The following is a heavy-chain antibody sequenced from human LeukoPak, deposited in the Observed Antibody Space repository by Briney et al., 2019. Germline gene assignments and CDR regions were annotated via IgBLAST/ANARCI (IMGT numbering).Heavy chain of an antibody. Sequence: SETLSLTCTVSGYSISSGYYWGWIRQPPGKGLEWIGSIYHSGSTYYNPSLKSRVTISVDTSKNQFSLKLSSVTAADTAVYYSARSFDTRQYYYDSSGYYGLSDYWGQGTLVTVSS. CDR2: IYHSGST. CDR1: GYSISSGYY. CDR3: ARSFDTRQYYYDSSGYYGLSDY. D-gene: IGHD3-22*01. V-gene: IGHV4-38-2*02. J-gene: IGHJ4*02.